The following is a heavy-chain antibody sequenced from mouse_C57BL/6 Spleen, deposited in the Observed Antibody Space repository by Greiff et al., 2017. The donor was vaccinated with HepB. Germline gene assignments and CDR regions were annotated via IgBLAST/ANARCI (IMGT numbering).Heavy chain of an antibody. D-gene: IGHD2-1*01. CDR2: INPGSGGT. Sequence: VQLQQSGAELVRPGTSVKVSCKASGYAFTNYLIEWVKQRPGPGLEWIGVINPGSGGTNYNEKFKGKATLTAEKSSSPAYMQRSSLTSEDSAVYFCARSGNTWFAYWGQGTLVTVSA. J-gene: IGHJ3*01. V-gene: IGHV1-54*01. CDR3: ARSGNTWFAY. CDR1: GYAFTNYL.